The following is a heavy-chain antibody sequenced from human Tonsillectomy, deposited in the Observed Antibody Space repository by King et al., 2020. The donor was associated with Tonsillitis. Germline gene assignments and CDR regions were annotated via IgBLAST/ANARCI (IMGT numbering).Heavy chain of an antibody. CDR1: GGSISSRNW. CDR3: SKRPAAVSQYYHMDV. V-gene: IGHV4-4*02. D-gene: IGHD2-2*01. Sequence: QLQESGPGLLKPSGTLSLTCAVSGGSISSRNWWGWVRQPPGKGLEWMGEIYQSGTTHYNPSLKSRVTISVDKSKNQFSLNLTSVTAADTAVYYCSKRPAAVSQYYHMDVWGKGTTVTVSS. CDR2: IYQSGTT. J-gene: IGHJ6*03.